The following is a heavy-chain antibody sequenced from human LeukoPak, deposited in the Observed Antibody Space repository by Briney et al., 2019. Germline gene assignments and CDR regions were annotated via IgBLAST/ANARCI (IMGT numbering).Heavy chain of an antibody. Sequence: PGGSLRLSCAASGFTFSSYAMHWVRQAPGKRLEWVAVISYDGSNKYYADSVKGRFTISRDNSKNTLYLQMNSLRAEDTAVYYCARSEIAALDYWGQGTLVTVSS. CDR3: ARSEIAALDY. J-gene: IGHJ4*02. CDR2: ISYDGSNK. CDR1: GFTFSSYA. D-gene: IGHD5-24*01. V-gene: IGHV3-30-3*01.